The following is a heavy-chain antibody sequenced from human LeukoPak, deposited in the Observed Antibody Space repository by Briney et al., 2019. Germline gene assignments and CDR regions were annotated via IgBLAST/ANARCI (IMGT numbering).Heavy chain of an antibody. V-gene: IGHV1-69*05. CDR2: IIPIFGTA. D-gene: IGHD3-22*01. Sequence: SVRVSCKASGGTFSSYAISWVRQAPGQGLEWMGGIIPIFGTANYAQKLQGRVTMTTDTSTSTAYMELRSLRSDDTAVYYCARVLGSSGAQNYYYYYYMDVWGKGTTVTVSS. CDR1: GGTFSSYA. J-gene: IGHJ6*03. CDR3: ARVLGSSGAQNYYYYYYMDV.